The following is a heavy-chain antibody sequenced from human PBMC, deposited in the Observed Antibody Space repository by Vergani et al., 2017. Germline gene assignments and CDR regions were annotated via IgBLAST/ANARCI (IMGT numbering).Heavy chain of an antibody. CDR3: ARSDSILYGDYVLDYYYGMDV. CDR1: GFTVSSNY. D-gene: IGHD4-17*01. CDR2: IYSGGST. J-gene: IGHJ6*02. Sequence: EVQLVESGGGLVQPGGSLRLSCAASGFTVSSNYLSWVRQAPGKGLEWVSVIYSGGSTYYADSVKGRFTISRDNSKNTLYLQMNSLRAEDTAVYYCARSDSILYGDYVLDYYYGMDVWGQGTTVTVSS. V-gene: IGHV3-66*01.